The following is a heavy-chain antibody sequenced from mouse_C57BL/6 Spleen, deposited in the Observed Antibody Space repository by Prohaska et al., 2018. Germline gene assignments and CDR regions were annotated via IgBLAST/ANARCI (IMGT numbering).Heavy chain of an antibody. Sequence: EVQLQQSGAELVRPGASVKLSCTASGFNIKDDYMHWVKQRPEQGLEWIGWIDPEKGDTEYASKFQGKATITADTSSNTAYLQLSSLTSEDTAVYYCITRGYYPYWYFDVWGTGTTVTVSS. CDR1: GFNIKDDY. D-gene: IGHD2-3*01. CDR3: ITRGYYPYWYFDV. J-gene: IGHJ1*03. V-gene: IGHV14-4*01. CDR2: IDPEKGDT.